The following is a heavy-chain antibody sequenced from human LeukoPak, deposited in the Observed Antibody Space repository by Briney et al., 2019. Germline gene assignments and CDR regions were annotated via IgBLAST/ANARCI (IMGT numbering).Heavy chain of an antibody. CDR3: ARHDCSSTSCYDAY. CDR1: GGSFSGYY. V-gene: IGHV4-59*08. CDR2: IYYSGST. D-gene: IGHD2-2*01. J-gene: IGHJ4*02. Sequence: SETLSLTCAVYGGSFSGYYWSWIRQPPGKGLEWIGYIYYSGSTNYNPSLKSRVTISVDTSKNQFSLKLSSVTAADTAVYYCARHDCSSTSCYDAYWGQGTLVTVSS.